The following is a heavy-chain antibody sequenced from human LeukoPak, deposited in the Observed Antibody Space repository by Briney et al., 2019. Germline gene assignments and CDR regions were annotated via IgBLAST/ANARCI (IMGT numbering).Heavy chain of an antibody. CDR3: ARDRDGYNWMDY. J-gene: IGHJ4*02. Sequence: GGSLRLSCAASGFTFGDYYMSWIRQAPGKGLEWVSYISSSSSYTNYADSVKGRFTISRDNAKNSLYLQMNSLRAEDTAVYYCARDRDGYNWMDYWGQGTLVTVSS. V-gene: IGHV3-11*06. CDR2: ISSSSSYT. CDR1: GFTFGDYY. D-gene: IGHD5-24*01.